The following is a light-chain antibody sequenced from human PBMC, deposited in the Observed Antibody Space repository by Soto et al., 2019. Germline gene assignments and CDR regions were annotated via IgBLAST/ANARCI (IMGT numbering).Light chain of an antibody. CDR1: QTINTW. CDR3: QQYITYPWT. Sequence: DIQMTQSPSTLSASVGDRVTITCRASQTINTWLAWLQQQPGKAPKLLIYAASSLESAVPSRFSGSGSGTQFTLTINGLQPDDFATYYCQQYITYPWTFGQGTKVEI. J-gene: IGKJ1*01. CDR2: AAS. V-gene: IGKV1-5*03.